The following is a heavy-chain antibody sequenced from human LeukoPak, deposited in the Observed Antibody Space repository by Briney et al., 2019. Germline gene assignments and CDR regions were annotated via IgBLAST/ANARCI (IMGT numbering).Heavy chain of an antibody. CDR2: INHSGST. Sequence: PSETLSLTCAVYGGSFSGYYWSWIRQPPGKGLEWIGEINHSGSTNYNPSLKSRVTISVDTSKNQFSLKLSSVTAADTAVYYCQSYDSSGYYYQGSYWGQGTLVTVSS. CDR1: GGSFSGYY. V-gene: IGHV4-34*01. CDR3: QSYDSSGYYYQGSY. J-gene: IGHJ4*02. D-gene: IGHD3-22*01.